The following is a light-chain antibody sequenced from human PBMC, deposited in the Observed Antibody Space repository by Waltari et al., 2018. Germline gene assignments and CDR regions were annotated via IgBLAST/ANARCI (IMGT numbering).Light chain of an antibody. V-gene: IGLV3-27*01. CDR2: RDS. Sequence: SYELTHPSSVSVSPGQTARITCSGDVLATKYVRWFQQKPGQAPVLVIYRDSERPSGIPERFSGSSSGTTVTLTISGAQLEDEADYYCYSAADNNLVFGGGTKLTVL. J-gene: IGLJ2*01. CDR1: VLATKY. CDR3: YSAADNNLV.